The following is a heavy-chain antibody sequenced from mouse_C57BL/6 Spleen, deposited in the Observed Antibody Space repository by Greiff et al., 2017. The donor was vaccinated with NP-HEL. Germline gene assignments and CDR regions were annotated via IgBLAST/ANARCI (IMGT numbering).Heavy chain of an antibody. J-gene: IGHJ4*01. CDR3: ARDAEGYRFAMDY. D-gene: IGHD2-2*01. V-gene: IGHV7-1*01. CDR2: SRNKANDYTT. Sequence: EVMLVESGGGLVQSGRSLRLSCATSGFTFSDFYMEWVRQAPGKGLEWIAASRNKANDYTTEYSASVKGRFIVSRDTSQSILYLQMNALRAEDTAIYYCARDAEGYRFAMDYWGQGTSVTVSS. CDR1: GFTFSDFY.